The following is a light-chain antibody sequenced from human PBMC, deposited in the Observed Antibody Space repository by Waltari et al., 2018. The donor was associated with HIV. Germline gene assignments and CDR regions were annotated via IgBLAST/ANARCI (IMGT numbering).Light chain of an antibody. V-gene: IGKV3-15*01. CDR3: QQYNNWPGT. J-gene: IGKJ1*01. Sequence: EIVMTQSPATLSVSPGERAPLSCRASQSVSSNLAWYQQKPGQAPRLLIYGASTRATGIPARFSGSGSGTEFTLTISSLQSEDFAVYYCQQYNNWPGTFGQGTKVEIK. CDR2: GAS. CDR1: QSVSSN.